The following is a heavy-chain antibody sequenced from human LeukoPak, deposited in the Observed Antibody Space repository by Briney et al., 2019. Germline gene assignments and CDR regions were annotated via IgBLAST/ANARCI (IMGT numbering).Heavy chain of an antibody. CDR2: IYHSGST. Sequence: PSETLSLTCTVSGGSISSSSYYWGWIRQPPGKGLEWIGEIYHSGSTNYNPSLKSRVTISVDTSKNQFSLKLSSVTAADTAVYYCARLQRGYDFWNPVTPPNAFDIWGQGTMVTVSS. V-gene: IGHV4-39*07. D-gene: IGHD3-3*01. CDR3: ARLQRGYDFWNPVTPPNAFDI. CDR1: GGSISSSSYY. J-gene: IGHJ3*02.